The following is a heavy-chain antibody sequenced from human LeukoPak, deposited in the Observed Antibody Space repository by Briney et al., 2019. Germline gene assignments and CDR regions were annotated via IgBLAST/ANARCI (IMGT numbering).Heavy chain of an antibody. CDR3: ASENFWSGYRGYYYYYMDV. CDR2: IKQDGSEK. V-gene: IGHV3-7*01. Sequence: PGGSLRLSCAASGFTFSSYWMSWVRQAPGKGLEWVANIKQDGSEKYYVDSVKGRFTISRDNAKNSLYLQMNSLRAEDTAVYYCASENFWSGYRGYYYYYMDVWGKGTTVPVSS. CDR1: GFTFSSYW. J-gene: IGHJ6*03. D-gene: IGHD3-3*01.